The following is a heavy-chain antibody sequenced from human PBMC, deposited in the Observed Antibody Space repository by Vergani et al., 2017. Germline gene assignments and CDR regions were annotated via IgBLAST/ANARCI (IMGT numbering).Heavy chain of an antibody. D-gene: IGHD3-10*01. CDR3: ARELWFGELLSKYNWFDP. Sequence: EVQLVESGGGLVQPGGSLRLSCAASGFTFSSYWMSWVRQAPGKGLEWVANIKQDGSEKYYVDSVKGRFTISRDNAKNSLYLQMNSLRAEDTAVYYCARELWFGELLSKYNWFDPWGQGTLVTVSS. CDR2: IKQDGSEK. J-gene: IGHJ5*02. V-gene: IGHV3-7*01. CDR1: GFTFSSYW.